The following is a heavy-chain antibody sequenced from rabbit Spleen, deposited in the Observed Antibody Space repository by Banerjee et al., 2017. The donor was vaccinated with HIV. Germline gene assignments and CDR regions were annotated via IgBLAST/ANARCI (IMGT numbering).Heavy chain of an antibody. CDR2: IDLVFGST. CDR1: GFSFSSSD. V-gene: IGHV1S47*01. Sequence: QEQLVESGGGLVQPEGSLTLTCTASGFSFSSSDYMCWVRQAPGKGLEWIGYIDLVFGSTFYANWVNGRFTISSHNAQNTLYLQVNSLAAADTATYFCVRGASSSGYYNLWGQGTLVTVS. CDR3: VRGASSSGYYNL. D-gene: IGHD1-1*01. J-gene: IGHJ4*01.